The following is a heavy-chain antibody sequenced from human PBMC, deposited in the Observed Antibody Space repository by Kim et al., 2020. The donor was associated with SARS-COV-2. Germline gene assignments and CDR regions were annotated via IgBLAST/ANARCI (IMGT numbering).Heavy chain of an antibody. V-gene: IGHV3-23*01. CDR3: AKALRGSGSYYPDDY. J-gene: IGHJ4*02. CDR2: ISGSGGST. D-gene: IGHD3-10*01. CDR1: GFTFSSYA. Sequence: GGSLRLSCAASGFTFSSYAMSWVRQAPGKGLEWVSAISGSGGSTYYADSVKGRFTISRDNSKNTLYLQMNSLRAEDTAVYYCAKALRGSGSYYPDDYWGQGTLVTVSS.